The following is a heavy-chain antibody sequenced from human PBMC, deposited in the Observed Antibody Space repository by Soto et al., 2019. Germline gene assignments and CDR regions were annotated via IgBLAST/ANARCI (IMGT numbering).Heavy chain of an antibody. J-gene: IGHJ3*02. CDR1: GGSISSGDYY. Sequence: KTSETLSLTCTVSGGSISSGDYYWSWIRQPPGKGLEWIGYIYYSGSTYYNPSLKSRVTISVDTSKNQFSLKLSSVTAADTAVYYCARGSTHGSGSYSYAFDIWGQGTMVTVSS. CDR2: IYYSGST. D-gene: IGHD3-10*01. V-gene: IGHV4-30-4*01. CDR3: ARGSTHGSGSYSYAFDI.